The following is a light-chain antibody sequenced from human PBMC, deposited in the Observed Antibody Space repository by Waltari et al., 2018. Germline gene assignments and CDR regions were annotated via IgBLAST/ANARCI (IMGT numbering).Light chain of an antibody. V-gene: IGLV2-8*01. CDR2: EVS. Sequence: QSALTQPPSASGSPGQSVTISCTGTSSDVGPYKYVPWYQQHPGKAPKLLIYEVSKRASGVPDRFSGSKSGNTASLTVSGLQAEDEADYYCASRGASKVFGGGTKLTVL. CDR3: ASRGASKV. CDR1: SSDVGPYKY. J-gene: IGLJ2*01.